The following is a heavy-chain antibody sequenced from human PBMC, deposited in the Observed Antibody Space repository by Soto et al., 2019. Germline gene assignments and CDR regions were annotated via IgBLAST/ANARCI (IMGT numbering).Heavy chain of an antibody. CDR3: SRGGGDNPFDY. V-gene: IGHV4-59*01. D-gene: IGHD3-16*01. CDR2: IYYSGST. Sequence: QVQLQESGPGLVKPSETLSLTCTVSGGSISSYYWSWIRQPPGKGLEWIGYIYYSGSTNYNPSLKDRGPQSVNTSKNQFSLKLSSVTAAETAVYFCSRGGGDNPFDYWGQGTLVTVSS. CDR1: GGSISSYY. J-gene: IGHJ4*02.